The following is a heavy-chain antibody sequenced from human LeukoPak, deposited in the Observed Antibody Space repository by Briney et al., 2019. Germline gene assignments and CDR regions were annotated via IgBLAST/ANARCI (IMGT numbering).Heavy chain of an antibody. Sequence: GGSLRLSCAASGFTFSSYALHWVRQAPGKGLEWVTVISYDGSSKYYADSVKGRFTISRDNSKNTLYLKMNSLRPEDTAVYYCARGDKQLLFNRNKGGFDPWGQGALVTVSS. V-gene: IGHV3-30*04. CDR1: GFTFSSYA. J-gene: IGHJ5*02. CDR3: ARGDKQLLFNRNKGGFDP. CDR2: ISYDGSSK. D-gene: IGHD1-14*01.